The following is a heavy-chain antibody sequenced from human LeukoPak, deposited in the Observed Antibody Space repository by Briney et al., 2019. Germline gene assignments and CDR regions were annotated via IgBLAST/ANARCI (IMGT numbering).Heavy chain of an antibody. V-gene: IGHV3-21*01. D-gene: IGHD6-19*01. J-gene: IGHJ4*02. CDR3: ARGGYSSGWYVGGYYFDY. Sequence: GRSLRLSRAASGFTLSSYSMNWVRHAPAKGLEWGSSISSSSSYIYYTDSVKGRLTISRDNAKNTLHLAKNSLRADDTAVYYCARGGYSSGWYVGGYYFDYWGQGTLVTVSS. CDR1: GFTLSSYS. CDR2: ISSSSSYI.